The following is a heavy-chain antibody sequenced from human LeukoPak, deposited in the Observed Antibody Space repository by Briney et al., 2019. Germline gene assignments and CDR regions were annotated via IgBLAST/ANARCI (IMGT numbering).Heavy chain of an antibody. Sequence: GASVKVSCKASGGTFSSYANSWVRQAPGQGLEWMGGIIPIFGTANYAQKFQGRVTITTDESTSTAYMELSSLRSEDTAVYYCAGRAVAGTGIYYYYMDVWGKGTTVTVSS. CDR3: AGRAVAGTGIYYYYMDV. V-gene: IGHV1-69*05. D-gene: IGHD6-19*01. J-gene: IGHJ6*03. CDR2: IIPIFGTA. CDR1: GGTFSSYA.